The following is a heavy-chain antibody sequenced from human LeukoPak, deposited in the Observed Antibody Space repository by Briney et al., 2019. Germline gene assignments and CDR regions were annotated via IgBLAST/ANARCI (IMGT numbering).Heavy chain of an antibody. V-gene: IGHV3-30*02. D-gene: IGHD3-22*01. CDR2: IRYDGSNK. Sequence: GGSLRLSCEASGFSFSIYGMHWVRQAPGKGLEWVAFIRYDGSNKYYADSVKGRFTISRDNSKNTLYLQMNSLRAEDTAVYYCARGRLRYYDSSGYLSQRDYYYYYMDVWGKGTTVTISS. CDR3: ARGRLRYYDSSGYLSQRDYYYYYMDV. CDR1: GFSFSIYG. J-gene: IGHJ6*03.